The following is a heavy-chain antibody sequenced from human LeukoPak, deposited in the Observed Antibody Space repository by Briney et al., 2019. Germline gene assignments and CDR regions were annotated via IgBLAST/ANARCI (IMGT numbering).Heavy chain of an antibody. CDR3: ARHGGAADGH. Sequence: SETLSLTCTVSGGSISSSSYYWGWIRQPPGKGLEWIGSIYYSGSTYYNPSLKSRVTISVDTSKNQLSLKLTSVTAADTAVYYCARHGGAADGHWGQGTLVTVSS. J-gene: IGHJ4*02. V-gene: IGHV4-39*01. CDR1: GGSISSSSYY. D-gene: IGHD6-13*01. CDR2: IYYSGST.